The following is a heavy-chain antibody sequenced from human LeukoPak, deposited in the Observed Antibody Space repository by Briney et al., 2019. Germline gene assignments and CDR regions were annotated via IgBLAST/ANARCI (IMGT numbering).Heavy chain of an antibody. CDR2: INPNSGGT. V-gene: IGHV1-2*02. CDR1: GYTFTSYG. J-gene: IGHJ4*02. D-gene: IGHD1-26*01. Sequence: ASVKVSCKASGYTFTSYGISWVRQAPGQGLEWMGWINPNSGGTNYAQKFQGRVTMTRDTSISTAYMELSRLRSDDTAVYYCARDWGELRYFDYWGQGTLVTVSS. CDR3: ARDWGELRYFDY.